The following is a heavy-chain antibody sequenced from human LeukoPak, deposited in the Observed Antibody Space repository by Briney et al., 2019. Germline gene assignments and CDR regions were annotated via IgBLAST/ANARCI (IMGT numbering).Heavy chain of an antibody. J-gene: IGHJ4*02. Sequence: GGSLRLSCAASGCTFSSYAMGWGRHAPGQGLELVSTISGRGGSVDYADSVKGRFIISRDNSKNTLYLQMNSLRAEDTAVYYCAKLPQVAGDGYNFDYWGQGTLATVSS. CDR2: ISGRGGSV. D-gene: IGHD6-19*01. CDR1: GCTFSSYA. CDR3: AKLPQVAGDGYNFDY. V-gene: IGHV3-23*01.